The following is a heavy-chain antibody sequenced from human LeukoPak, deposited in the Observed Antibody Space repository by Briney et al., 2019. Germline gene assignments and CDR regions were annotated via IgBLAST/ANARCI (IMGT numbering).Heavy chain of an antibody. CDR2: IYYSGST. J-gene: IGHJ4*02. Sequence: SETLSLTCTVSGGSISSHYWSWIRQPPGKGLEWIGYIYYSGSTNYNPSLKSRVTISVDTSKNQFSLELSSVTAADTAVYYCARGDYYDTRGGYFDYWGQGTLVTVSS. CDR1: GGSISSHY. D-gene: IGHD3-22*01. V-gene: IGHV4-59*11. CDR3: ARGDYYDTRGGYFDY.